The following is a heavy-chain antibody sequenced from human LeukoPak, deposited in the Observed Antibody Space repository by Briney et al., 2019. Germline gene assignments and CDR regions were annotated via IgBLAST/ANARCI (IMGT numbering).Heavy chain of an antibody. CDR1: GGSISSYY. CDR2: IYYSGST. J-gene: IGHJ4*02. Sequence: SETLSLTCTVSGGSISSYYWSWIRQPPGKGLEWIGYIYYSGSTNYNPSLKSRVTISVDTSKNQLSLKLSSVTAADTAVYYCASFPYDFWSGYPTENFDYWGQGTLVTVSS. V-gene: IGHV4-59*01. D-gene: IGHD3-3*01. CDR3: ASFPYDFWSGYPTENFDY.